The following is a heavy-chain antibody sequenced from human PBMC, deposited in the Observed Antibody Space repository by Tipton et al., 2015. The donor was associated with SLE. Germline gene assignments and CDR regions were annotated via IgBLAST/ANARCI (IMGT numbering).Heavy chain of an antibody. CDR1: GGSISSYY. CDR2: IYYGGST. CDR3: ARAPKGPWDDSSGLSPFDI. Sequence: TLSLTCTVSGGSISSYYWSWIRQPPGKGLEWIGYIYYGGSTNYNPSLKSRVTISVDTSKNQFSLKLSSVTAADTAVYYCARAPKGPWDDSSGLSPFDIWGQGTMVTVSS. V-gene: IGHV4-59*01. J-gene: IGHJ3*02. D-gene: IGHD3-22*01.